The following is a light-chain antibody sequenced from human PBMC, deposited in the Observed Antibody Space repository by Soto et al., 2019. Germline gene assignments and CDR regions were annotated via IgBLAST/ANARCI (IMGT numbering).Light chain of an antibody. Sequence: ETVMTQSPATLSVSLGESVTLSCRASQTVATNLAWYQHKPGQAPRLLIYGASTRATGIPARFSGSGSGTEFTLTISGLQSDFCQQYWNWYTYGQGTKLEIK. V-gene: IGKV3-15*01. J-gene: IGKJ2*01. CDR1: QTVATN. CDR3: WYT. CDR2: GAS.